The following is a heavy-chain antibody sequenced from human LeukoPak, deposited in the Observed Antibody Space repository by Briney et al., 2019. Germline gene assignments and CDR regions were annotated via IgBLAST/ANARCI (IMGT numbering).Heavy chain of an antibody. CDR3: ARDPAAGTHGYFDY. CDR2: FDPEDGET. D-gene: IGHD2-2*01. CDR1: GYTLTELS. Sequence: ASVKVSCKVSGYTLTELSMHWVRQAPGKGLEWMGGFDPEDGETIYAQKFQGRVTMTRDTSTSTVYMELSSLRSEDTAVYYCARDPAAGTHGYFDYWGQGTLVTVSS. J-gene: IGHJ4*02. V-gene: IGHV1-24*01.